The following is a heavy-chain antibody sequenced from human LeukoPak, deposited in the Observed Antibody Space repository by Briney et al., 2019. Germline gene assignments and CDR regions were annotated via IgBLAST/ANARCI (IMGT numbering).Heavy chain of an antibody. Sequence: PGRSLRLSCAASGFTFSSYAMTWVRQAPGKGLEWVAVISYDGINKYYADSVKGRFTISRDNSKEPRYLEMNSRRGEDRAVCYFAKALYADYDSSDPWRQGTLAPVSS. V-gene: IGHV3-30-3*01. D-gene: IGHD3-22*01. CDR1: GFTFSSYA. CDR3: AKALYADYDSSDP. J-gene: IGHJ5*02. CDR2: ISYDGINK.